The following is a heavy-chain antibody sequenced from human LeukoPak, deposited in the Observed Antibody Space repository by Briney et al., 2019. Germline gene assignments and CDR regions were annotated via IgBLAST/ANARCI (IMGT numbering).Heavy chain of an antibody. D-gene: IGHD6-19*01. J-gene: IGHJ4*02. CDR2: MNPNSGNT. Sequence: GASLNVSCKASGYTFTSYDINWVRQATGQGLEWMGWMNPNSGNTGYAQTFQGRVTMTRNTSISTAYMELSSLRSEDTAVYYCAATPGTCNGWYGLGYWGQGTLVTGSS. V-gene: IGHV1-8*01. CDR1: GYTFTSYD. CDR3: AATPGTCNGWYGLGY.